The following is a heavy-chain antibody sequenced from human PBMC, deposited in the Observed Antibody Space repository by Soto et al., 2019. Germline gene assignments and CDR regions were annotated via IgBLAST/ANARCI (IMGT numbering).Heavy chain of an antibody. CDR1: GFTVSSNY. CDR3: ARDSGTELATSIDY. CDR2: IYSGGST. V-gene: IGHV3-66*01. Sequence: GGSLRLSCAASGFTVSSNYMSWVRQAPGKGLEWVSVIYSGGSTYYADSVKGRFTISRDNSKNTLFLQMHSLRAEDTAVYYCARDSGTELATSIDYWGQGTLVTVSS. J-gene: IGHJ4*02. D-gene: IGHD5-12*01.